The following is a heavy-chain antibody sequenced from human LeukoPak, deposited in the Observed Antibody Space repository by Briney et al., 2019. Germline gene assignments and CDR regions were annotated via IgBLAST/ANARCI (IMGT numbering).Heavy chain of an antibody. CDR1: GGTFSSYA. J-gene: IGHJ6*02. CDR2: IIPILGIA. D-gene: IGHD5-24*01. Sequence: SVKVSCKASGGTFSSYAISWVRQAPGQGLEWMGRIIPILGIANYAQKFQGRVTITADKSTSTAYMELSSLRSEDTAVYYCVRAMAPLDTFNYQYAMDVWGQGTMVTVSS. V-gene: IGHV1-69*04. CDR3: VRAMAPLDTFNYQYAMDV.